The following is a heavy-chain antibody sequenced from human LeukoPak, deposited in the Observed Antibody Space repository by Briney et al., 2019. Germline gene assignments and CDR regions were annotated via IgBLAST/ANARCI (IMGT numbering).Heavy chain of an antibody. D-gene: IGHD2-21*02. CDR1: GFTFSSYE. V-gene: IGHV3-48*03. Sequence: PGGSLRLTCAASGFTFSSYEMNWVRQAPGKGLEWVSYIGSSGSTIYYADSVKGRFTISRDNAKNSLYLQMNSLRAEDTAVYYCARADFLTAKFDYWGQGTLVTVSS. CDR3: ARADFLTAKFDY. J-gene: IGHJ4*02. CDR2: IGSSGSTI.